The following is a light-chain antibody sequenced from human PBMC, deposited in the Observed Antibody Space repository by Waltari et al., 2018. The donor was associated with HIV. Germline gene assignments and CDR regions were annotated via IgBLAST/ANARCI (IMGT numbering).Light chain of an antibody. Sequence: VMTQSPATISTSRGETATLSCRASESLNSHLAWYQHKPGQPPRLLIYGASTRAAGIPARFSGSGSGTEFSLTISSLQSEDFAVYYCQQYNNWPPYTFGQGTRLEIK. CDR3: QQYNNWPPYT. CDR1: ESLNSH. J-gene: IGKJ2*01. V-gene: IGKV3-15*01. CDR2: GAS.